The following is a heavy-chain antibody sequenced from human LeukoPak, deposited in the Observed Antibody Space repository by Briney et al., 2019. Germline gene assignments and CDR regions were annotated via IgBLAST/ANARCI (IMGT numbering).Heavy chain of an antibody. CDR3: ARGEYSYGYHYYYMDV. D-gene: IGHD5-18*01. CDR1: GGSISSYS. V-gene: IGHV4-59*01. J-gene: IGHJ6*03. Sequence: SETLSLTCTVSGGSISSYSWSWIRQPPGKELEWIGYIYYTGSTNYNPSLKTRVTISVDTSKNQFSLKLTSVTAADTAVYYCARGEYSYGYHYYYMDVWGKGTTVTISS. CDR2: IYYTGST.